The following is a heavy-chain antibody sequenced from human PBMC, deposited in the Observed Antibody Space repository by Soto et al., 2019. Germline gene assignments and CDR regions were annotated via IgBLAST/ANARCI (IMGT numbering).Heavy chain of an antibody. D-gene: IGHD2-15*01. CDR1: GFTFSSYG. Sequence: QVQLVESGGGVVQPGRSLRLSCAASGFTFSSYGMHWVRQAPGKGLEWVAVIWYDGSNKYYADSVKGRFTISRDNSKNXLYPQRNRLGAEDTAVYYCAREQASGEDYAEYFQHWGQGTLVTVSS. V-gene: IGHV3-33*01. CDR3: AREQASGEDYAEYFQH. J-gene: IGHJ1*01. CDR2: IWYDGSNK.